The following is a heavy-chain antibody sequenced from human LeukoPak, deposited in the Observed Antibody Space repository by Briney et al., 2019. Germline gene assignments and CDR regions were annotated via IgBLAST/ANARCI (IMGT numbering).Heavy chain of an antibody. D-gene: IGHD5-18*01. J-gene: IGHJ3*02. CDR1: GFPFNSYG. CDR2: ISYDGSYK. Sequence: PGGSLRLSCAASGFPFNSYGMHWVRQAPGKGLEWVAIISYDGSYKYSADSVKGRFTISRDSSKNTLYLQMNSLRTEDTAVYHCAKDLHGYSYNYAFDIWGQGTMVTVSS. V-gene: IGHV3-30*18. CDR3: AKDLHGYSYNYAFDI.